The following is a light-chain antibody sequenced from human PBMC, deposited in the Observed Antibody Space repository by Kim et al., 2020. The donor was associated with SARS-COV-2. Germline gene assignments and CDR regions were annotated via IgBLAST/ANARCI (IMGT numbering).Light chain of an antibody. CDR3: CLYAGSYTFPYV. Sequence: QSALTQPRSVSGSPGQSVTISCTGTSSDVGGYNYVSWYQQHPGKAPKLMIYDVSKRPSGVPDRFSGSKSGNTASLTISGLQAEDEADYYCCLYAGSYTFPYVFGTGTKVTVL. J-gene: IGLJ1*01. V-gene: IGLV2-11*01. CDR2: DVS. CDR1: SSDVGGYNY.